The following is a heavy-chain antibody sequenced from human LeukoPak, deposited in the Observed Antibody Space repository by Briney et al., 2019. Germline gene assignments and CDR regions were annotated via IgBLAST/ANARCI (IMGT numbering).Heavy chain of an antibody. CDR2: IYLGDSDT. CDR1: GYSFTKYW. V-gene: IGHV5-51*01. J-gene: IGHJ4*02. D-gene: IGHD3-22*01. Sequence: GESLKISCKGSGYSFTKYWIGWVRQMPGKGLEWMGIIYLGDSDTRYSPSFQGQVTISADKSVSTAYLQWSSLQASDTAMYYCARHVKDTSGFYYPDFDFWGQGTLVTVSS. CDR3: ARHVKDTSGFYYPDFDF.